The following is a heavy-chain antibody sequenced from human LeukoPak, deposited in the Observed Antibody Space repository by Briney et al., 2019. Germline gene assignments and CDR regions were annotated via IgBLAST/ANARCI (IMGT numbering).Heavy chain of an antibody. V-gene: IGHV4-59*08. Sequence: SETLSLTCTVSGGSISSYYWSWIRQPPGKGLEWIGYIYYSGSTNYNPSLKSRVTISVDTSKNQFSLKLSSVTAADTAVYYCARHATPPLYTLDYWGQGTLVTVSS. CDR1: GGSISSYY. CDR2: IYYSGST. D-gene: IGHD2-15*01. CDR3: ARHATPPLYTLDY. J-gene: IGHJ4*02.